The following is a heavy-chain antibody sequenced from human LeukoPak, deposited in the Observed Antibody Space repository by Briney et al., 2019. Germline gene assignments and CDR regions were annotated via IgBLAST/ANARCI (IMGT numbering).Heavy chain of an antibody. D-gene: IGHD2-15*01. CDR1: GFTFSSYS. J-gene: IGHJ1*01. CDR3: ARAHYCSGGSSSLGYFQH. V-gene: IGHV3-21*01. CDR2: ISSSSSYI. Sequence: GGSLRLSCAASGFTFSSYSMNWVRQAPGKGLEWVSSISSSSSYIYYADSVKGRFTISRDNAKNSLYLQMNSLRAEDTAVYYCARAHYCSGGSSSLGYFQHWGQGTLVTVSS.